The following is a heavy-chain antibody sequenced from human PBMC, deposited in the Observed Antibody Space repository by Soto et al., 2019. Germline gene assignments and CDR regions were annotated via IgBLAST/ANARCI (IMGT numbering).Heavy chain of an antibody. D-gene: IGHD3-22*01. V-gene: IGHV1-69*12. Sequence: QVQLVQSGAEVKKPGSSVKVSCKASGGTFSSYAISWVRQAPGQGLEWMGGIIPIFGTANYAQKFQGRVTITADEYQSTAHKEMSSLRSEDTDVYYCARSPMYDYDSRGLPYYFDYRGQGNLVNVSP. CDR3: ARSPMYDYDSRGLPYYFDY. CDR2: IIPIFGTA. J-gene: IGHJ4*02. CDR1: GGTFSSYA.